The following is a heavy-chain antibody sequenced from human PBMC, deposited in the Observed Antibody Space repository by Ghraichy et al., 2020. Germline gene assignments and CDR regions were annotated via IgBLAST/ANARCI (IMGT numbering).Heavy chain of an antibody. V-gene: IGHV3-15*01. D-gene: IGHD3-22*01. J-gene: IGHJ2*01. Sequence: GGSLSLSCAASGFTFSNAWMSWVRQAPGKGLEWVGRIKSKTDGGTTDYAAPVKGRFTISSDDSKNTLYLQMNSLKTDDTAVYYCTTDGYYYDSSGYYTRRYLDLWGRRTLVTVSS. CDR3: TTDGYYYDSSGYYTRRYLDL. CDR2: IKSKTDGGTT. CDR1: GFTFSNAW.